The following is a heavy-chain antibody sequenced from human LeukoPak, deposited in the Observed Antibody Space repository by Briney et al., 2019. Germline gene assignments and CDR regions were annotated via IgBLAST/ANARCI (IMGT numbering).Heavy chain of an antibody. CDR1: GFTLSSYG. CDR3: AKDRAYSGYDAFDY. V-gene: IGHV3-33*06. CDR2: IWYDGSNK. J-gene: IGHJ4*02. Sequence: QAGGSLRLSCAASGFTLSSYGMHWVRQAPGKGLERVAVIWYDGSNKYYADSVKGRFTISRDNSKNTLYLQMNSLRAEDTAVYYCAKDRAYSGYDAFDYWGQGTLVTVSS. D-gene: IGHD5-12*01.